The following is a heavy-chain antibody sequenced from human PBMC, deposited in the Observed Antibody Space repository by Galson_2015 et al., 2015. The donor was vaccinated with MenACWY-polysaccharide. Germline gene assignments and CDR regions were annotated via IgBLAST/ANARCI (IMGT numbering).Heavy chain of an antibody. V-gene: IGHV4-59*01. Sequence: IGYIYYTGTTKYNPSLTSRVTISVDTSKKYFSLKLSSVTAADTAVYYCAGLMAGSPFGWFDPWGQGTLVTVSS. D-gene: IGHD6-19*01. CDR3: AGLMAGSPFGWFDP. J-gene: IGHJ5*02. CDR2: IYYTGTT.